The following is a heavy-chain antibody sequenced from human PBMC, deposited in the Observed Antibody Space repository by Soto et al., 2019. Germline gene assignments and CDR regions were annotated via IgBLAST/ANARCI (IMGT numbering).Heavy chain of an antibody. Sequence: EVQLLESGGGVVQPGGSLRLSCIASGFIFDDYAIHWVRQVPGKGLEWVSGIDWNRATTGYADSVKGRFTLSRDNARNSVLLQMNSLRPEDTALYCCVKDVGSRHYDFTNFDSWGQGTLVTVSS. D-gene: IGHD3-3*01. CDR2: IDWNRATT. J-gene: IGHJ4*02. CDR3: VKDVGSRHYDFTNFDS. V-gene: IGHV3-9*01. CDR1: GFIFDDYA.